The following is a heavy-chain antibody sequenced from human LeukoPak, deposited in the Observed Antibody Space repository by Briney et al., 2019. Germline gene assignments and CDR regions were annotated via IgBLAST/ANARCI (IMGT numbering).Heavy chain of an antibody. V-gene: IGHV4-39*07. Sequence: SETLSLTCTVSGGSISSSSYYWGWIRQPPGKGLEWIGSIYYSGSTYYNPSLKSRVTISVDTSKNQFSLKLSSVTAADTAVYYCARVTWESYYYYYMDVWGKGTTVTISS. CDR2: IYYSGST. D-gene: IGHD1-26*01. CDR3: ARVTWESYYYYYMDV. J-gene: IGHJ6*03. CDR1: GGSISSSSYY.